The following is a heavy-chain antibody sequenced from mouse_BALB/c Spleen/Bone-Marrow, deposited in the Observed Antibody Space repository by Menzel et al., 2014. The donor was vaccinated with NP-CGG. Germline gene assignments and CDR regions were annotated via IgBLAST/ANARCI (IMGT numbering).Heavy chain of an antibody. CDR1: GFTFSSYG. CDR2: INSNGGST. CDR3: ARDYYGSSDY. J-gene: IGHJ2*01. D-gene: IGHD1-1*01. V-gene: IGHV5-6-3*01. Sequence: EVKLEESGGGLVQPGGSLKLSCAASGFTFSSYGMSWVRQTPDKRLELVATINSNGGSTYYPDSVKGRFTISRDNAKNTLYLQMCSLKSEDTAMYYCARDYYGSSDYWGQGTTLTVSS.